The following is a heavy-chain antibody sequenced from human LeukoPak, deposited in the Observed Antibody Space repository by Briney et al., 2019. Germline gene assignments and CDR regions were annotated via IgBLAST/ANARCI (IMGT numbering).Heavy chain of an antibody. Sequence: PGRSLRLSCAASGFTFSSYAMHWVRQAPGKGLEWVAVISYDGSNKYYADSVKGRFTISRDNSKNTLYLQMNSLRAEDTAVYYCAKDNSGTTFGGFDPWGQGTLVTVSS. CDR1: GFTFSSYA. J-gene: IGHJ5*02. CDR2: ISYDGSNK. V-gene: IGHV3-30*04. CDR3: AKDNSGTTFGGFDP. D-gene: IGHD3-16*01.